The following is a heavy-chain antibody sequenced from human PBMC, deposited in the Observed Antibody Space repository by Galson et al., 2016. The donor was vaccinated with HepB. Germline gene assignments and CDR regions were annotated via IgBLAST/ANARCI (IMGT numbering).Heavy chain of an antibody. J-gene: IGHJ4*02. V-gene: IGHV1-24*01. CDR3: VTKGGN. CDR2: FELEDGET. D-gene: IGHD3-16*01. CDR1: GFPVTDLS. Sequence: SVKVSCKVSGFPVTDLSIHWVRQAPGKGLEWMGGFELEDGETVHAQKFQGRVTMTEDTSTDTAYMELSRLTSGDTAVYYCVTKGGNWGQGVLVTVSS.